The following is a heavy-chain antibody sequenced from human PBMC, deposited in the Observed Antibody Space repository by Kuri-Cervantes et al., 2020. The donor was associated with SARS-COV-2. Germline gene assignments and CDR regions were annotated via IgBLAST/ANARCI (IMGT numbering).Heavy chain of an antibody. V-gene: IGHV3-30*02. J-gene: IGHJ3*02. Sequence: GGSLRLSCAASGFTFSSYGMHWVRQAPGKGLEWVAFIRYDGSNKYYADSVKGRFTISRDNSKNTLYLQMNSLRAEDTAVYYRAKVDYCSGGSCYPGGAFDIWGQGTMVTVSS. D-gene: IGHD2-15*01. CDR3: AKVDYCSGGSCYPGGAFDI. CDR2: IRYDGSNK. CDR1: GFTFSSYG.